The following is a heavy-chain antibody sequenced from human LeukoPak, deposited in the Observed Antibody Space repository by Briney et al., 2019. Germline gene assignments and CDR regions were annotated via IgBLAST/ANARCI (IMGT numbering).Heavy chain of an antibody. V-gene: IGHV4-61*02. D-gene: IGHD4-11*01. CDR1: GGSISSGSYF. CDR2: VYTSGST. Sequence: SETLSLTCTVSGGSISSGSYFWSWIRQPAGKELEWVGRVYTSGSTNYNPSLKSRVTISLDTSKNQFSLKLTSVTAADTAVYYCARDARLHYYFDYWGQGTLVTVSS. CDR3: ARDARLHYYFDY. J-gene: IGHJ4*02.